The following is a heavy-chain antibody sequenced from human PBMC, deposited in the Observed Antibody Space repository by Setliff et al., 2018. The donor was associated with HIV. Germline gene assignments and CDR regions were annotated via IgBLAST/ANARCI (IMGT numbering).Heavy chain of an antibody. V-gene: IGHV4-59*11. CDR2: ISYNGKT. CDR1: GGSISRLY. D-gene: IGHD3-22*01. Sequence: PSETLSLTCTVSGGSISRLYWTWIRQPPGKGLEWIGYISYNGKTDYNSSLKNRVTLSVDTSNNQFSLMMTSVTAADTAVYYCARAGDYYDTRNYLTRGPTAFDILGQGTMVTVSS. CDR3: ARAGDYYDTRNYLTRGPTAFDI. J-gene: IGHJ3*02.